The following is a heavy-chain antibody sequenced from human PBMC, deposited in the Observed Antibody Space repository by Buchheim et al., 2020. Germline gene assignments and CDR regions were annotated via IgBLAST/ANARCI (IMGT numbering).Heavy chain of an antibody. Sequence: QVQLVQSGAEVKKPGASVKVSCKASGYTFTSYYMHWVRQAPGQGLEWMGIINPSGGSTSYAQKFQGWVTMTRDTSISTAYMELSRLRSDDTAVYYCAIKPATAILGGFDYWGQGTL. CDR1: GYTFTSYY. J-gene: IGHJ4*02. CDR3: AIKPATAILGGFDY. CDR2: INPSGGST. D-gene: IGHD2-2*02. V-gene: IGHV1-46*01.